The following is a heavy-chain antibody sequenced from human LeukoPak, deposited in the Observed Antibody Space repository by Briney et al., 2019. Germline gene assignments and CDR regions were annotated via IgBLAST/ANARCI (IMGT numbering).Heavy chain of an antibody. V-gene: IGHV3-11*01. J-gene: IGHJ4*02. CDR2: VSQSGTTI. CDR1: GFTFSDYY. Sequence: GGSLRLSCTSSGFTFSDYYMSWIRQAPGKGLEWVSYVSQSGTTIYYADSVEGRFTISRDKGKNSLYLQMNSLRAEDTGMYYCAREGHTYGSDYWGQGTLVTVSS. CDR3: AREGHTYGSDY. D-gene: IGHD3-10*01.